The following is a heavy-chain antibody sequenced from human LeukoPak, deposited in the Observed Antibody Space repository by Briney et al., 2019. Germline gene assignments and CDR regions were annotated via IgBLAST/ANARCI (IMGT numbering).Heavy chain of an antibody. V-gene: IGHV3-33*01. CDR3: ARAFDFWSGYFSSGSYFDY. J-gene: IGHJ4*02. CDR1: GFTFSSYG. CDR2: IWYDGSNK. Sequence: GGSLRPSCAASGFTFSSYGMRWVRQAPGKGLEWVAVIWYDGSNKYYADSVKGRFTISRDNSKNTLYLQMNSLRAEDTAVYYCARAFDFWSGYFSSGSYFDYWGQGTLVTVSS. D-gene: IGHD3-3*01.